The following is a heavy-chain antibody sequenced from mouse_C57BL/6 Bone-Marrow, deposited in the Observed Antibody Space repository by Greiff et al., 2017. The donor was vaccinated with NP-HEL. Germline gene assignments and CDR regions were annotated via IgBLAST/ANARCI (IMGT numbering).Heavy chain of an antibody. D-gene: IGHD2-2*01. CDR1: GYTFTDYY. CDR2: INPNNGGT. V-gene: IGHV1-26*01. Sequence: VQLQQSGPELVKPGASVKISCKASGYTFTDYYMNWVKQSHGKSLEWIGDINPNNGGTSYNQKFKGKATLTVDKSSSTAYMELRSLTSEDSAVYYCARWLRRGDYWGQGTSVTVSS. J-gene: IGHJ4*01. CDR3: ARWLRRGDY.